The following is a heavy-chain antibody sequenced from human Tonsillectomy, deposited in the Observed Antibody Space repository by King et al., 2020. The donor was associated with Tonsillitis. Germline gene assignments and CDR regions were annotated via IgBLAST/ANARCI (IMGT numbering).Heavy chain of an antibody. CDR1: GFTFSNAW. CDR2: IKSKTDGGTT. CDR3: TTGFWFGALLTDY. D-gene: IGHD3-10*01. V-gene: IGHV3-15*07. Sequence: EVQLVESGGGLVKPGGSLRLSCAASGFTFSNAWMNWVRQAPGKGLEWVGRIKSKTDGGTTDYAAPVKSRFTISRDDSKNTLYLQMNSLKTEATAVYYCTTGFWFGALLTDYWGQGTLVTVSS. J-gene: IGHJ4*02.